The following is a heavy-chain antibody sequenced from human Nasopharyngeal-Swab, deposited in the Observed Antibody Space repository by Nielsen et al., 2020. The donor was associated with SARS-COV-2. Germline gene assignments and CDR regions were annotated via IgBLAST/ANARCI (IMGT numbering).Heavy chain of an antibody. V-gene: IGHV1-46*01. Sequence: ASVKVSCKASGYTFTSHYMHWVRQAPGQGLEWMGIINPSGGSTSYAQKFQGRVTMTRDTSTSTVYMELSSLRSEDTAVYYCARRYSSSSRGRAFDIWGQGTMVTVSS. CDR2: INPSGGST. D-gene: IGHD6-6*01. CDR3: ARRYSSSSRGRAFDI. CDR1: GYTFTSHY. J-gene: IGHJ3*02.